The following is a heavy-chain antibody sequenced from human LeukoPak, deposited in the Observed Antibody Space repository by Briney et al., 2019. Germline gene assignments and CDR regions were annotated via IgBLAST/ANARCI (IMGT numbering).Heavy chain of an antibody. D-gene: IGHD3-16*01. CDR2: IYYSGST. CDR3: XXSPYLGALGYYFDY. J-gene: IGHJ4*02. CDR1: GGSISSYY. V-gene: IGHV4-59*01. Sequence: SETLSLTCTVSGGSISSYYWSWIRQPPGKGLEWIGYIYYSGSTNYNPSLKSRVTISVDTSKNQFSLKLSSVTAADTAVYYCXXSPYLGALGYYFDYWGQGTLVTVSS.